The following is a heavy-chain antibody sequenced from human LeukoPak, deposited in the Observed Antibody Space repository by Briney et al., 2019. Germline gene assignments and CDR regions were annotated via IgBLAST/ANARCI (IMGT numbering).Heavy chain of an antibody. CDR2: INPSGGST. D-gene: IGHD3-22*01. J-gene: IGHJ4*02. V-gene: IGHV1-46*03. CDR1: GYTFTSYY. CDR3: AWGLGSYYDSSGPFDY. Sequence: ASVKVSCKASGYTFTSYYMHWVRQAPGQGLEWMGIINPSGGSTSYAQKFQGRVTMTRDMSTSTVYMELSSLRSEDTAVYYCAWGLGSYYDSSGPFDYWGQGTLVTVSS.